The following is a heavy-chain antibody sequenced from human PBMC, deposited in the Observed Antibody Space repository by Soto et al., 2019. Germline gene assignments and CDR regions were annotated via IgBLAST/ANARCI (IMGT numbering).Heavy chain of an antibody. CDR2: INAGNGNT. D-gene: IGHD6-19*01. CDR1: GYTFTSYA. V-gene: IGHV1-3*01. CDR3: ARAVAVAADFDY. J-gene: IGHJ4*02. Sequence: ASVKVSCKASGYTFTSYAMHWGRQAPGQRLEWMGWINAGNGNTKYSQKFQGRVTITRDTSASTAHMELSSLRSEDTAVYYCARAVAVAADFDYWGQGTLVTVSS.